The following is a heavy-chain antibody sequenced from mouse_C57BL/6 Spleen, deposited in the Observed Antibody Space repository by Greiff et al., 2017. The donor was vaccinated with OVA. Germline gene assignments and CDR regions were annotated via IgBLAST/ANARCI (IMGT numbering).Heavy chain of an antibody. D-gene: IGHD1-1*02. V-gene: IGHV1-22*01. CDR3: ARYPSLWSPYYFDY. CDR1: GYTFTDYN. CDR2: INPNNGGT. Sequence: EVKLQESGPELVKPGASVKMSCKASGYTFTDYNMHWVKQSHGKSLEWIGYINPNNGGTSYNQKFKGKATLTVNKSSSTAYMELRSLTSEDSAVYYCARYPSLWSPYYFDYWGQGTTLTVSS. J-gene: IGHJ2*01.